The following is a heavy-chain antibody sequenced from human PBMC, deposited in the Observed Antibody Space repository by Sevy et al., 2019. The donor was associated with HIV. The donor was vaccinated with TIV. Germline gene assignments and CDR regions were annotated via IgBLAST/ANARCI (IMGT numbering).Heavy chain of an antibody. CDR3: ARGGGSLDY. CDR1: GFSLTTSD. V-gene: IGHV3-30*02. D-gene: IGHD2-15*01. CDR2: VRNDGSNK. J-gene: IGHJ4*02. Sequence: GGSLRLSCAASGFSLTTSDMHWVRQAPGKGLEWVAYVRNDGSNKYYADSVRDRFTISRDSPKNTLYLQMNSLRAEDTAVYYCARGGGSLDYWGQGTLVTVSS.